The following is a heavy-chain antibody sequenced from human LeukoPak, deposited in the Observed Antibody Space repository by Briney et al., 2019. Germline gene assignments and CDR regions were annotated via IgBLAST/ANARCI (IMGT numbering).Heavy chain of an antibody. CDR2: ISYDGSNK. D-gene: IGHD1-26*01. Sequence: PGGSLRPSCAASGFTFSSYGMHWVRQAPGKGLEWVAVISYDGSNKYYADSVKGRFTISRDNSKNTLYLQMNSLRAEDTAVYYCAKDGAQWELLPVYYFDYWGQGTLVTVSS. J-gene: IGHJ4*02. V-gene: IGHV3-30*18. CDR3: AKDGAQWELLPVYYFDY. CDR1: GFTFSSYG.